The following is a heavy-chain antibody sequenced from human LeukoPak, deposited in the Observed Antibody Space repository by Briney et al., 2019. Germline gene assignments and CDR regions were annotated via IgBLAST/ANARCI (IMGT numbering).Heavy chain of an antibody. Sequence: GASVKVSCKASNYTFASYGLGWVRQAPGQGLQWVGWISPYDGNTDYAQRFQARVTMTIDRATRTVYMDLKRLRLDDTAVYYCVRVWPPNAVDRGMTYSYFNALDVWGQGTTVIVS. CDR1: NYTFASYG. V-gene: IGHV1-18*01. CDR2: ISPYDGNT. CDR3: VRVWPPNAVDRGMTYSYFNALDV. J-gene: IGHJ6*02. D-gene: IGHD1-1*01.